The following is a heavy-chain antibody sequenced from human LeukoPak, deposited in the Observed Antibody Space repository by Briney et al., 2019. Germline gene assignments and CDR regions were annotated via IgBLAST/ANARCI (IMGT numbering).Heavy chain of an antibody. CDR2: INHSGST. Sequence: SETLSLTCAVYGGSFSGYYWSWIRQPPGKGLEWIGEINHSGSTNYNPSLKSRVTISVDASKNQFSLKLSSVTAADTAVYYCARVPRSYYYYYYVDVWGKGTTVTVSS. CDR1: GGSFSGYY. CDR3: ARVPRSYYYYYYVDV. J-gene: IGHJ6*03. V-gene: IGHV4-34*01.